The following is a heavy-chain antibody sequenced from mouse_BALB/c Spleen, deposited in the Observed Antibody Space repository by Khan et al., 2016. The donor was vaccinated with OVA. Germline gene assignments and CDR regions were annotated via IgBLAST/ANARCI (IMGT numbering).Heavy chain of an antibody. CDR3: TSSGYANPFAY. CDR2: INPTNGGT. V-gene: IGHV1S81*02. CDR1: GYTFSSYY. J-gene: IGHJ3*01. Sequence: QVQLQQSGAELVKPGASVKLSCKASGYTFSSYYMDWVKQRPGQGLEWIGGINPTNGGTNFNEKFKTKATLTVDKSSSTAYMQLSSLTSEDSAVXFCTSSGYANPFAYWGQGTLVTVSA. D-gene: IGHD2-10*02.